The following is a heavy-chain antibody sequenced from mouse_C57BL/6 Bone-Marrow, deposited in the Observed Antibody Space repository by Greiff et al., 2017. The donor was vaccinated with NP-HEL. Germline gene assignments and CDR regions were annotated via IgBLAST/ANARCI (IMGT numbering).Heavy chain of an antibody. V-gene: IGHV5-12*01. D-gene: IGHD1-2*01. CDR1: GFTFSDYY. CDR2: ISNGGGST. J-gene: IGHJ1*03. CDR3: ARIPLMTTDWYCDV. Sequence: EVQVVESGGGLVQPGGSLKLSCAASGFTFSDYYMYWVRQTPEKRLEWVAYISNGGGSTYYPDTVKGRFTISRDNAKNTLYLQMSRLKSDDTAMYYCARIPLMTTDWYCDVWGTGTTVTVSS.